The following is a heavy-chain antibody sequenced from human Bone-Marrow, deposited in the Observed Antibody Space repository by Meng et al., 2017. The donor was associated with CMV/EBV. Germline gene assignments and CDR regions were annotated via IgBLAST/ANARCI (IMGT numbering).Heavy chain of an antibody. V-gene: IGHV3-30-3*01. J-gene: IGHJ4*02. CDR2: TSYDGTTN. CDR1: GFSFTSHS. D-gene: IGHD3-3*01. Sequence: GGSLRLSCKASGFSFTSHSFHWVRQAPGKGLEWVALTSYDGTTNFHADSVKGRFTVSRDNSKNMVYLQMSSLRADDSALYFCARARFLEWLFTDYWGQGTVVTVS. CDR3: ARARFLEWLFTDY.